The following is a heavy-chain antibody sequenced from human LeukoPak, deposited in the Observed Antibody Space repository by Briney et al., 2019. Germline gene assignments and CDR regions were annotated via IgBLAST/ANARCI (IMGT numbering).Heavy chain of an antibody. Sequence: PGRSLRLSCAASGFTFSSYGMHWVRQAPGKGLEWVAVIWYDGSNKYYADSVKGRFTISRDNSKNTLYLQMNSLRAEDTAVCYCARDAATGYSGYEVFDYWGRGTLVTVSS. J-gene: IGHJ4*02. CDR1: GFTFSSYG. V-gene: IGHV3-33*01. CDR2: IWYDGSNK. D-gene: IGHD5-12*01. CDR3: ARDAATGYSGYEVFDY.